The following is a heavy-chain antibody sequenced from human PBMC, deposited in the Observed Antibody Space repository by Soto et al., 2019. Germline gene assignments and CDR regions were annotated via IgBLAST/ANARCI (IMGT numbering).Heavy chain of an antibody. Sequence: QLQLQESGPGLVKPSETLSLTCTASGVSISSSNYYWGWIGQTPGKGLEWTGSSSYSGSTYYNPSLKSRVTTSVDTSNDQFARKLRSVTAADTAVYYCARRRPDDRLAIAYWCQGTLVTVSS. CDR3: ARRRPDDRLAIAY. CDR2: SSYSGST. J-gene: IGHJ4*02. D-gene: IGHD1-1*01. V-gene: IGHV4-39*01. CDR1: GVSISSSNYY.